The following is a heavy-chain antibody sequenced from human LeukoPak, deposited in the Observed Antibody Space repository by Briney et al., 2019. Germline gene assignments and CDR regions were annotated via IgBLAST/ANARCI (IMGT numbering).Heavy chain of an antibody. D-gene: IGHD3-10*01. CDR2: ISSSSSYI. J-gene: IGHJ4*02. CDR3: ARDAGSPGY. Sequence: KTGGSLRLSCAASGFTFSTYSMNWVRQPPGKGLEWVSSISSSSSYIYYADSVKGRFTISRDNAKNSLYLQMNSLRAEDTAVDYCARDAGSPGYWGQGTLVTVSS. CDR1: GFTFSTYS. V-gene: IGHV3-21*01.